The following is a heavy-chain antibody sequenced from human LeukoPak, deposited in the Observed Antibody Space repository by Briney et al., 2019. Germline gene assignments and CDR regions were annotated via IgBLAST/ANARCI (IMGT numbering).Heavy chain of an antibody. D-gene: IGHD3-10*02. J-gene: IGHJ6*04. CDR1: GFTFSSYA. CDR2: ISYDGSNK. Sequence: GGSLRLSCAASGFTFSSYAMHWVRQAPGKGLEWVAVISYDGSNKYYADSVKGRFTISRDNSKNTLYLQMNSLGAEDTAVYYCAELGITMIGGVWGKGTTVTISS. V-gene: IGHV3-30*04. CDR3: AELGITMIGGV.